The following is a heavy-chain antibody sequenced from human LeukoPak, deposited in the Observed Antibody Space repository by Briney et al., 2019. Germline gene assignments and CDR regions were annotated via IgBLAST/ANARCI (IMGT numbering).Heavy chain of an antibody. V-gene: IGHV3-7*01. CDR2: IKQDGSEK. Sequence: GGSLRLSCAASGFTISSYWMSWVRQAPGKGLEWVANIKQDGSEKYYVDSVKGRFTFSRDNAKNSLYLQMNSLRAEDTAVYYCARYCSTTSRYRGFDYWGQGTLVTVSS. J-gene: IGHJ4*02. CDR1: GFTISSYW. D-gene: IGHD2-2*01. CDR3: ARYCSTTSRYRGFDY.